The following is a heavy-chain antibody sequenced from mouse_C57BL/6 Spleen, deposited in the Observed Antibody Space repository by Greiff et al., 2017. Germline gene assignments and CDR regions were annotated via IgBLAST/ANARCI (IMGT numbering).Heavy chain of an antibody. V-gene: IGHV1-52*01. D-gene: IGHD1-1*01. Sequence: QVQLQQSGAELVRPGSSVKLSCKASGYTFTSYWLHWVKQRPIQGLEWIGNIDPSDSETHYNQKFKDKATLTVDKSSSTAYMQLSSLTSEDSAVYYCARSYAPYYFDYWGQGTTLTVSS. CDR1: GYTFTSYW. CDR2: IDPSDSET. CDR3: ARSYAPYYFDY. J-gene: IGHJ2*01.